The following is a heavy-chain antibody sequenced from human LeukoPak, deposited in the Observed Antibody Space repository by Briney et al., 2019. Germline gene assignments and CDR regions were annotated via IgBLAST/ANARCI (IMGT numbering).Heavy chain of an antibody. D-gene: IGHD6-13*01. CDR1: GFTFSSYE. V-gene: IGHV3-48*03. CDR3: ARAGEYSSSWLLY. CDR2: ISSSGSTI. J-gene: IGHJ4*02. Sequence: GSLRLSCAASGFTFSSYEMNWVRQAPGKGLEWVSYISSSGSTIYYADSVKGRFTISRDNAKNSLCLQMNSLRAEDTAVYYCARAGEYSSSWLLYWGQGTLVTVSS.